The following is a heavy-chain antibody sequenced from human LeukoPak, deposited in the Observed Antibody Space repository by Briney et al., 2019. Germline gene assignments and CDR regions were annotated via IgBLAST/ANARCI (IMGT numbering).Heavy chain of an antibody. CDR1: GFTFSSYG. D-gene: IGHD6-13*01. CDR3: ARDAAAAAPLDY. CDR2: ISYDASNK. V-gene: IGHV3-30*03. J-gene: IGHJ4*02. Sequence: TGGSLRLSCAASGFTFSSYGMHWVRQAPGKGLEWVAVISYDASNKYYADSVKGRLTISRDNSKNTLYLQMSSLRAEDTAVYYCARDAAAAAPLDYWGQGTLVTVSS.